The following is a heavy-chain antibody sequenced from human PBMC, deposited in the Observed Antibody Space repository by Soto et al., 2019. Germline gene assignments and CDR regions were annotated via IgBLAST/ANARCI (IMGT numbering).Heavy chain of an antibody. CDR1: GFTFSSYS. CDR2: ISSSSSYI. V-gene: IGHV3-21*01. Sequence: GGSLSRSCAASGFTFSSYSMNWVRQAPGKGLEWVSSISSSSSYIYYADSVKGRFTISRDNAKNSLYLQMNSLRAEDTAVYYCASHPWPSLRFLDYWGQGTLVTVSS. D-gene: IGHD3-3*01. CDR3: ASHPWPSLRFLDY. J-gene: IGHJ4*02.